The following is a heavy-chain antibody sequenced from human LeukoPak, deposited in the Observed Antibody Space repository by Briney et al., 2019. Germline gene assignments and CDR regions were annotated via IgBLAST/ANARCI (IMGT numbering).Heavy chain of an antibody. CDR1: GGSISSSSYY. V-gene: IGHV4-39*01. J-gene: IGHJ5*02. CDR2: IYYSGST. D-gene: IGHD3-16*01. Sequence: SETLSLTCTVSGGSISSSSYYWGWIRQPPGKGLEWIGSIYYSGSTYYNPSLKSRVTISVDTSKNQFSLKLSSVTAADTAAYYCASWGNEDINWFDPWGQGTLVTVSS. CDR3: ASWGNEDINWFDP.